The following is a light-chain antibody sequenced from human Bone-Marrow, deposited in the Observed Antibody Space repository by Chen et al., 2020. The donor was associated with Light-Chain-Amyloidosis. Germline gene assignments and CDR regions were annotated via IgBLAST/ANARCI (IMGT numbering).Light chain of an antibody. CDR1: DLPTKY. J-gene: IGLJ2*01. CDR3: QSADSSGTYEVI. V-gene: IGLV3-25*03. Sequence: SYALTQPPSVSVSTGQPARITCSGDDLPTKYAYWYQQKPGQAPVLVIHRDTERPSGISERFSGSSSGTTATLTISGVQAEDEADYHCQSADSSGTYEVIFGGGTKLTVL. CDR2: RDT.